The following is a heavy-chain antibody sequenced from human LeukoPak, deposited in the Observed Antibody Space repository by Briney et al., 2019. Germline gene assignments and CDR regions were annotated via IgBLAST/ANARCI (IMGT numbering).Heavy chain of an antibody. Sequence: SETLSLTCTVSGGSINSYYWSWIRQPPGKGLECIGYIHYTGSTNYNPSLKSRVTISVDTSKSQFSLNLMSVTAADTAVYYCTRDTGTTGEVKFDPWGRGTLVTVSS. V-gene: IGHV4-59*12. D-gene: IGHD4-17*01. J-gene: IGHJ5*02. CDR2: IHYTGST. CDR3: TRDTGTTGEVKFDP. CDR1: GGSINSYY.